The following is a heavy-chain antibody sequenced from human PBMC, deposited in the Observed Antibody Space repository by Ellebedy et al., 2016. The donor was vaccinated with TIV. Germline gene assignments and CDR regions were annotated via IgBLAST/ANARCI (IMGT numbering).Heavy chain of an antibody. J-gene: IGHJ3*02. D-gene: IGHD2-21*01. CDR2: VNHSGNI. CDR3: SRPLLMGAQGVFEI. V-gene: IGHV4-38-2*02. CDR1: GYSISSGYY. Sequence: MPSETLSLTCSVSGYSISSGYYWGWLRQPPGKGLEWIDTVNHSGNINYNPPLKSRVTISVDTSKNQFSLKLSSVTAADTAVYCCSRPLLMGAQGVFEIWGPGAMVTVSS.